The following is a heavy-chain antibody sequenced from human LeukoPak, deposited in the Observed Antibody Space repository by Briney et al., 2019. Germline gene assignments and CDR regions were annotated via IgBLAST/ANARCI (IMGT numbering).Heavy chain of an antibody. V-gene: IGHV4-34*01. CDR1: GGSFSGYY. CDR3: ARDPNYYDSSGPAAFDI. D-gene: IGHD3-22*01. Sequence: SETLSLTCAVYGGSFSGYYWSWIRQPPGKGLEWIGEINHSGSTNYNPSLKSRVTISVDTSKNQFSLKLSSVTAADTAVYYCARDPNYYDSSGPAAFDIWAKGQWSPSLQ. CDR2: INHSGST. J-gene: IGHJ3*02.